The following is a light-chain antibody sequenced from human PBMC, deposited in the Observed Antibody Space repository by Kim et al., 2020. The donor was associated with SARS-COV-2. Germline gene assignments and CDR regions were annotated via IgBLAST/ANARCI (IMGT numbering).Light chain of an antibody. V-gene: IGLV1-44*01. CDR2: GND. CDR3: AAWDDTLYGRV. CDR1: TSNIGNYP. J-gene: IGLJ3*02. Sequence: GRMVTISCSGSTSNIGNYPVSGYQQVPGTAPKLLIYGNDERPSRVPDRFSGSKSGTSASLAISGLQSDDEADYYCAAWDDTLYGRVFGGGTQLTVL.